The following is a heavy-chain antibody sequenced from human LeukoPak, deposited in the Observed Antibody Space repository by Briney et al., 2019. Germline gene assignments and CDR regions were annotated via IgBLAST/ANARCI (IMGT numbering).Heavy chain of an antibody. D-gene: IGHD6-6*01. CDR2: INWNGGST. CDR3: ARAVYSSSLGGAFDI. J-gene: IGHJ3*02. V-gene: IGHV3-20*04. CDR1: GFTFDDYG. Sequence: PGGSLRLSCAASGFTFDDYGMSWVRQAPGKGLEWVSGINWNGGSTGYADSVKGRFTISRDNAKNSLYLQMNSLRAEDTALYYCARAVYSSSLGGAFDIWGQGTMVTVSS.